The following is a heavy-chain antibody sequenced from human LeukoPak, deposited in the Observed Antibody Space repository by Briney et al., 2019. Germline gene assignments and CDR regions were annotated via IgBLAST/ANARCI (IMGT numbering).Heavy chain of an antibody. J-gene: IGHJ3*02. D-gene: IGHD6-13*01. CDR3: ARGPGYSSSDGALDI. V-gene: IGHV4-59*12. CDR1: GGSTSSYY. CDR2: IYYSGST. Sequence: PSETLSLTCTVSGGSTSSYYWSWIRQPPGKGLEWIGYIYYSGSTNYNPSLKSRVTISVDTSKNQFSLKLSSVTAADTAVYYCARGPGYSSSDGALDIWGQGTMVTVSS.